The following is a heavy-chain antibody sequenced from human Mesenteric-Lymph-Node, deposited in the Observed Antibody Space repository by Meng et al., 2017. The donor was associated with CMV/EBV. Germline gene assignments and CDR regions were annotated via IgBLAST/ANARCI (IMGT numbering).Heavy chain of an antibody. CDR2: INPTGDYT. CDR1: GYTFTNSF. CDR3: ARDLSQWVVWGSGTLDI. Sequence: ASVKVSCKASGYTFTNSFIHWVRQAPGQGLEWMTRINPTGDYTTYAQKFQGRVTLTRDTSTTTVSLELTSLTSEDTAVYYCARDLSQWVVWGSGTLDIWGQGTMVTVSS. J-gene: IGHJ3*02. D-gene: IGHD6-19*01. V-gene: IGHV1-46*01.